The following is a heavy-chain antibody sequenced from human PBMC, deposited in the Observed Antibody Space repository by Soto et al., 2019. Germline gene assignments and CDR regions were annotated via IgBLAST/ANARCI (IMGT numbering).Heavy chain of an antibody. Sequence: SETLSLTCTVSGGSIISGGYYWSWIRQHPGKGLEWIGYIYYSGSTYYNPSLKSRVTISVDTSKNQFSLKLSSVTAADTAVYYCARVGGSCQFDYWGQGTLVTVSS. V-gene: IGHV4-31*03. CDR1: GGSIISGGYY. CDR3: ARVGGSCQFDY. D-gene: IGHD2-15*01. J-gene: IGHJ4*02. CDR2: IYYSGST.